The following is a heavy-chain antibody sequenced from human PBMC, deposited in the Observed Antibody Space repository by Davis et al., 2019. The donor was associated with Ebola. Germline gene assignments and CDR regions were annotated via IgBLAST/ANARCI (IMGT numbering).Heavy chain of an antibody. D-gene: IGHD1-1*01. J-gene: IGHJ4*02. CDR1: GDSISSGNW. CDR3: ARANRERLIDS. Sequence: TLSLTCAVSGDSISSGNWWSWVRQPPGKGLEWIGEIYQSGSTYYNPSLKSRVTISVDTSKNQFSLNLSSVTAADTAIYFCARANRERLIDSWGQGVLVTISS. V-gene: IGHV4-4*01. CDR2: IYQSGST.